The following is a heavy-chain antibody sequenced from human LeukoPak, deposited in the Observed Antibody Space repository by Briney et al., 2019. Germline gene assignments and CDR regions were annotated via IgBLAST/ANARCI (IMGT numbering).Heavy chain of an antibody. J-gene: IGHJ4*02. CDR2: MNPNSGNA. CDR1: GYTFTSYD. Sequence: ASVKVSCKASGYTFTSYDINWVRQATGQGLEWMGWMNPNSGNAGYAQKFQGRVTMTRNTSISTAYMELSSLRSEDTAVYYCARGGSGSYYNVYYFDYWGQGTLVTVSS. CDR3: ARGGSGSYYNVYYFDY. V-gene: IGHV1-8*01. D-gene: IGHD3-10*01.